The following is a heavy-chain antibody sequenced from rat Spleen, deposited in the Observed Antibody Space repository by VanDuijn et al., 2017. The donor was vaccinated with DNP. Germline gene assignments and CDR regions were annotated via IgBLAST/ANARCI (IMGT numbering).Heavy chain of an antibody. CDR1: GFNFNDYW. D-gene: IGHD1-11*01. CDR2: INKDSSLI. J-gene: IGHJ2*01. Sequence: EVKLVESGGGLVQPGRSLKLSCAASGFNFNDYWMGWVRQAPGKGLEWIGEINKDSSLINYTPSLKDKFTISRENAQNTLYLQLNKLGSEDTAIYNCANGPNFGVWSDSFDYWGQGVMVTVSS. CDR3: ANGPNFGVWSDSFDY. V-gene: IGHV4-2*01.